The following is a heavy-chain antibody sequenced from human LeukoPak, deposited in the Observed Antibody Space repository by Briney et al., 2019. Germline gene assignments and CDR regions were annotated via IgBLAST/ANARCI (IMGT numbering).Heavy chain of an antibody. CDR2: IYPNGIT. D-gene: IGHD3-22*01. Sequence: SETLSLTCTVSGGSLFSYYWNWIRQSPGKGLEWIGFIYPNGITSYNPSLMSRGSISIATSSNQFSLRLTSVTAADTAMYYCARRAYCDSSGYLPTAGYFDLWGRGTLVTVSS. CDR1: GGSLFSYY. V-gene: IGHV4-4*08. J-gene: IGHJ2*01. CDR3: ARRAYCDSSGYLPTAGYFDL.